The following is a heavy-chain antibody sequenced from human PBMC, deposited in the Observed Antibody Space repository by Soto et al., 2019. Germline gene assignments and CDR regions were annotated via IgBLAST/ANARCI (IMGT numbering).Heavy chain of an antibody. CDR2: MYPGDSDT. D-gene: IGHD3-10*01. V-gene: IGHV5-51*01. Sequence: KISCKGSGYSFTSHWIGWVRQMPGKGLESMGIMYPGDSDTRYSPSFQGQVTISRDNSKSTLYLQMNSLRVEDTAVYYCATFYYGSGNKFYYYYSLDVWGQGTTVTVSS. CDR1: GYSFTSHW. J-gene: IGHJ6*02. CDR3: ATFYYGSGNKFYYYYSLDV.